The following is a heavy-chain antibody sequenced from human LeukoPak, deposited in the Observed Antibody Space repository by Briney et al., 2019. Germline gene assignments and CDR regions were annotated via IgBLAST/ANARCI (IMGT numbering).Heavy chain of an antibody. CDR1: GFTVSNNY. J-gene: IGHJ4*02. CDR3: ARVPANYGGNSWFDY. Sequence: GGSMRLSCAASGFTVSNNYMTWVRQAPGKGLEWVSVIFSGGSTYYADSVEARFTISRDNSKTTLYLHMNSLSAEDTPVIYCARVPANYGGNSWFDYWGQGPLVTVSS. V-gene: IGHV3-53*01. D-gene: IGHD4-23*01. CDR2: IFSGGST.